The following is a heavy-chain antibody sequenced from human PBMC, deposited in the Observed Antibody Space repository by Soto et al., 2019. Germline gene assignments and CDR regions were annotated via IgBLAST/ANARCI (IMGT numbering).Heavy chain of an antibody. CDR1: GGSISSGGYY. D-gene: IGHD3-10*01. CDR2: IYYSGST. V-gene: IGHV4-31*03. CDR3: ARDRRSFGELYY. J-gene: IGHJ4*02. Sequence: QVQLQESGPGLVKPSQTLSLTCTVSGGSISSGGYYWSWIRQHPGKGLEWIGYIYYSGSTYYNPSLKSRVTISVDTSKNQFSLKLSSVTDADTAVYYCARDRRSFGELYYWGQGTLVTVSS.